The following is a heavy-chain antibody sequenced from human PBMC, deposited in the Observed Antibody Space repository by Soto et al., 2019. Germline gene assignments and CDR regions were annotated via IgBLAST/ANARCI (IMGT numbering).Heavy chain of an antibody. V-gene: IGHV3-33*01. D-gene: IGHD6-6*01. CDR2: IWYDGSNK. CDR1: GFSFGSNA. Sequence: QVQLVESGGGVVQPGRSLRLSCITSGFSFGSNAMHWVRQAPGKGLEWVTIIWYDGSNKYYADSVKGRFTISRDNSKNTLYLQMNSLRVEDTAVYYCARGGVSARPDIWGQGTLVTVSS. CDR3: ARGGVSARPDI. J-gene: IGHJ4*02.